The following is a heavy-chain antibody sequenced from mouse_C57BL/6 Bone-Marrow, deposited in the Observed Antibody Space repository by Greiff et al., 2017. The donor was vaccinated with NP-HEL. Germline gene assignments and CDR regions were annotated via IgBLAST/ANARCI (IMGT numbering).Heavy chain of an antibody. D-gene: IGHD2-2*01. V-gene: IGHV1-69*01. J-gene: IGHJ4*01. CDR1: GYTFTSYW. CDR2: IDPSDSYT. CDR3: AREFYYGYPYYYAMDY. Sequence: QVQLQQPGAELVMPGASVKLSCKASGYTFTSYWMHWVKQRPGQGLEWIGEIDPSDSYTNYNQKFKGKSTLTVDKSSSTAYMQLGSLTSEDSAVYYCAREFYYGYPYYYAMDYWGQGTSVTVSS.